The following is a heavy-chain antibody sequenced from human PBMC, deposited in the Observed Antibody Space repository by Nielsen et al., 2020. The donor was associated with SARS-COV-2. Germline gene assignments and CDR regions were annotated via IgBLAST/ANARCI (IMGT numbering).Heavy chain of an antibody. V-gene: IGHV4-31*03. CDR3: ARATGITMIVVVMGAFDI. J-gene: IGHJ3*02. CDR1: GGSISSGGYY. CDR2: IYYSGST. D-gene: IGHD3-22*01. Sequence: SETLSLTCRISGGSISSGGYYWSWIRQHPGKGLEWIGYIYYSGSTYYNPSLKSRVTISVDTSKNQFSLKLSSVTAADTAVYYCARATGITMIVVVMGAFDIWGQGTMVTVSS.